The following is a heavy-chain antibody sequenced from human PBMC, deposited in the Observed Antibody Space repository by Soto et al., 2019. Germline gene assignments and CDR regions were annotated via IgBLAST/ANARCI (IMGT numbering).Heavy chain of an antibody. CDR3: ARGSRYCSSTSCYVYFQH. V-gene: IGHV4-34*01. D-gene: IGHD2-2*01. J-gene: IGHJ1*01. Sequence: QVQLQQWGAGLLKPSETLSLTCAVYGGSFSGYYWSWIRQPPGKGLEWIGEINHSGSTNYNPSPKSRVTISVDTSKNQFSLKLSSVTAADTAVYYCARGSRYCSSTSCYVYFQHWGQGTLVTVSS. CDR1: GGSFSGYY. CDR2: INHSGST.